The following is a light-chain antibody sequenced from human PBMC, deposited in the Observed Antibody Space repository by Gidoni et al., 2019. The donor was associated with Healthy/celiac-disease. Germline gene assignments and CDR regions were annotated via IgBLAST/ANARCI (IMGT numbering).Light chain of an antibody. J-gene: IGKJ3*01. CDR3: QQSYSTPFT. CDR2: AAS. CDR1: QSISSY. Sequence: DIQMTQSPSSLSASVRDRVTITCRASQSISSYLNWYQQKPGKAPKLLIYAASSLQSGVPSRFSGSGSGTEFTLTISSLQPEDFATYYCQQSYSTPFTFGPXTKVDIK. V-gene: IGKV1-39*01.